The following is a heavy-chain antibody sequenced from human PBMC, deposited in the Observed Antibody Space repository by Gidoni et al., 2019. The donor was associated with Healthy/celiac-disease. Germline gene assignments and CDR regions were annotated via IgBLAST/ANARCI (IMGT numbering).Heavy chain of an antibody. J-gene: IGHJ6*03. CDR3: ARFPSAAAAGHQHRRPYYYYMDV. V-gene: IGHV5-51*01. CDR1: GYSFTSYW. CDR2: IYPGDSDT. D-gene: IGHD6-13*01. Sequence: EVQLVQSGAEVTQPGESLKISCKGSGYSFTSYWIGWVRQMPGKGLEWMGIIYPGDSDTRYSPSFQGQVTISADKSISTAYLQWSSLKASDTAMYYCARFPSAAAAGHQHRRPYYYYMDVWGKGTTVTVSS.